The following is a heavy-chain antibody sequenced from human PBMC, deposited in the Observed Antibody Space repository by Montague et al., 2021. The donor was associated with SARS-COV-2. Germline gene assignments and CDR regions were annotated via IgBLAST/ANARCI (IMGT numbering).Heavy chain of an antibody. J-gene: IGHJ4*02. CDR2: IYHTGIT. V-gene: IGHV4-39*07. CDR1: GDSISSTVYY. D-gene: IGHD3-10*01. CDR3: VRGAWFGELSLADY. Sequence: SETLSLTCTVAGDSISSTVYYWGWMRQPPGKRLEWIGTIYHTGITHYNPSLKSRVTLSVDTSKNQLSLNVTSVTAADTAVYFCVRGAWFGELSLADYWGQGTLVAVSS.